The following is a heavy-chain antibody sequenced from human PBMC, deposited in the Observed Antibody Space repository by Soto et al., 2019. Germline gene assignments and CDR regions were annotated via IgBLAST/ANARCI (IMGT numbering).Heavy chain of an antibody. J-gene: IGHJ6*02. CDR2: ISYDGGNK. V-gene: IGHV3-30-3*01. Sequence: PGGSLRLSCAASGFTFSSYAMHWVRQAPGKGLEWVAVISYDGGNKYYADSVKGRFTISRDNSKNTLYLQMNSLRAEDTAVYYCARDQGCSSTSCYTPGGMDVWGQGTTVTVSS. D-gene: IGHD2-2*02. CDR3: ARDQGCSSTSCYTPGGMDV. CDR1: GFTFSSYA.